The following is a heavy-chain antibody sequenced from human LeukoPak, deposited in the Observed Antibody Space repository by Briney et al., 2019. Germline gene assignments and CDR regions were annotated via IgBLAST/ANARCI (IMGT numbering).Heavy chain of an antibody. CDR3: VREGPPQGRPWSGWYPFDF. Sequence: GGSLRLSCAASGFTFSSYWMTWVRQAPGKGLEWVANIRGDGSERFYVGYLKGRFTISRDIAKNSLYLQMNSLRVDDTAVYYCVREGPPQGRPWSGWYPFDFWGQGILVTVSS. CDR2: IRGDGSER. J-gene: IGHJ4*02. CDR1: GFTFSSYW. D-gene: IGHD3-3*01. V-gene: IGHV3-7*01.